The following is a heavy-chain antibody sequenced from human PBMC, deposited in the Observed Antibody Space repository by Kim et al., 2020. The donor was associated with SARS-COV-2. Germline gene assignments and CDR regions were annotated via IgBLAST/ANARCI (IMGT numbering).Heavy chain of an antibody. CDR2: IIPIFGTA. CDR3: ARGVKEYSYGHRRKYYFDY. D-gene: IGHD5-18*01. V-gene: IGHV1-69*13. J-gene: IGHJ4*02. CDR1: GGTFSSYA. Sequence: SVKVSCKASGGTFSSYAISWVRQAPGQGLEWMGGIIPIFGTANYAQKFQGRVTITADESTSTAYMELSSLRSEDTAVYYCARGVKEYSYGHRRKYYFDYWGQGTLVTVSS.